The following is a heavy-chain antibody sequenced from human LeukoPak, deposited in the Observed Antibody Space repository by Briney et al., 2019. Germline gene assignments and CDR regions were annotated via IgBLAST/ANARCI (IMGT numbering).Heavy chain of an antibody. V-gene: IGHV3-15*01. CDR1: GFTFSNAW. CDR3: TTGYDYVWGSYMYYFDY. Sequence: GGSLRLSCAASGFTFSNAWMSWVRQAPGQGLEWVGRIKSKTDGGTTDYAAPVKGRFTISRDDSKNTLYLQMNSLKTEDTAVCYCTTGYDYVWGSYMYYFDYWGQGTLVTVSS. D-gene: IGHD3-16*01. J-gene: IGHJ4*02. CDR2: IKSKTDGGTT.